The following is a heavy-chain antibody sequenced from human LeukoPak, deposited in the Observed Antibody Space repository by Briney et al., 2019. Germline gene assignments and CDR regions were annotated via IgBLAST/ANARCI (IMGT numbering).Heavy chain of an antibody. J-gene: IGHJ4*02. Sequence: ASVKVSCKASGYTFTSYGISWVRQAPGQGLEWMGWFNPNSGGTNYAQKFQGRVTMTRDTSISTAYMELSRLRSDDTAVYYCARFMVDSFDYWGQGTLVTVSS. CDR3: ARFMVDSFDY. CDR2: FNPNSGGT. D-gene: IGHD4/OR15-4a*01. V-gene: IGHV1-2*02. CDR1: GYTFTSYG.